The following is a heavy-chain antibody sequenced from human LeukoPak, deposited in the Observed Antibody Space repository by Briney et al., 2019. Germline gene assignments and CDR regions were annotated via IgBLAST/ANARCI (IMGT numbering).Heavy chain of an antibody. CDR3: AREKKGSTSMDY. V-gene: IGHV3-74*01. Sequence: GGSLRLSCAASGFTFSTYWMHWVRQAPGKGLVWVSRINTDGSTTTYADSVKGRFTISRDNAKNTLYLQMNSLRAEDTAVYYCAREKKGSTSMDYWGQGTLVTVST. D-gene: IGHD2-2*01. J-gene: IGHJ4*02. CDR1: GFTFSTYW. CDR2: INTDGSTT.